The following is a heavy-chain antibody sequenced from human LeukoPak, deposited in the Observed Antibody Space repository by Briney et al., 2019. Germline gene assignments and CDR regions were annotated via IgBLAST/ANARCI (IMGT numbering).Heavy chain of an antibody. CDR3: ARDPPPSRYSYGQYYFDY. V-gene: IGHV1-46*01. CDR2: INPSGGST. D-gene: IGHD5-18*01. J-gene: IGHJ4*02. CDR1: GYTFTSYY. Sequence: ASVKVSCKASGYTFTSYYMHWVRQAPGQGLEWMGIINPSGGSTSYAQKFQGRVTVTRDMSTSTVYMELSSLRSEDTAVYYCARDPPPSRYSYGQYYFDYWGQGTLVTVSS.